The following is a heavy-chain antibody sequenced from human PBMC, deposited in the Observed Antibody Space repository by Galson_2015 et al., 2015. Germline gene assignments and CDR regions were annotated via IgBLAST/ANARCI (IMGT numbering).Heavy chain of an antibody. V-gene: IGHV3-48*02. CDR2: IIRRSSTI. Sequence: SLRLSCAASGFTFSNYSMSWVRQAPGKGPEWISYIIRRSSTIYYSDSVKGRFTISRDNAKNSLYLEMKSLRDEDTALYYCARDLGYCSGTSCYSVGAFDIWGQGTMVTVSS. J-gene: IGHJ3*02. D-gene: IGHD2-15*01. CDR3: ARDLGYCSGTSCYSVGAFDI. CDR1: GFTFSNYS.